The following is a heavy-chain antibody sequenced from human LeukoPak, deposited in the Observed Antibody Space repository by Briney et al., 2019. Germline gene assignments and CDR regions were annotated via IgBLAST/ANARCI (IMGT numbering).Heavy chain of an antibody. CDR2: IIPILGIA. V-gene: IGHV1-69*04. Sequence: ASVKVSCKASGGTFSSYAISWVRQAPGQGLEWMGRIIPILGIANYAQKFQGRVTITRDTSASTAYMELSSLRSEDTAVYYCARRPLGDYDLSLEILAMDYWGQGTLVTVSS. D-gene: IGHD4-17*01. CDR3: ARRPLGDYDLSLEILAMDY. CDR1: GGTFSSYA. J-gene: IGHJ4*02.